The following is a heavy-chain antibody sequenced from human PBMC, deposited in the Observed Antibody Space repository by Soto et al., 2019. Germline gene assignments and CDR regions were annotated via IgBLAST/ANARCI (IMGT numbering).Heavy chain of an antibody. CDR1: GGSIGSSSYY. Sequence: SETLCLTWTVSGGSIGSSSYYWGWIRQPPGKGLERIGSIYYSGSTYYNPSLKSRVTISVDTSKNQFSLKLSSVTAADTAVYYCARHQSTVTIMDVWGKGTTVTVSS. CDR3: ARHQSTVTIMDV. V-gene: IGHV4-39*01. J-gene: IGHJ6*04. D-gene: IGHD4-17*01. CDR2: IYYSGST.